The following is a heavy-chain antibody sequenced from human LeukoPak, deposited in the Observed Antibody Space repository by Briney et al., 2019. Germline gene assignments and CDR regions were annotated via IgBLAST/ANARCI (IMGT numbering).Heavy chain of an antibody. CDR3: ARAPEYYDILTGYYYYYGMDV. CDR1: GFTFSDYY. Sequence: GGSLRLSCAASGFTFSDYYMSWIRQAPGKGLEWVSYISSSGSTIYYADSVKGRFTISRDNAKNSLYLQMNSLRAEDTAVYYCARAPEYYDILTGYYYYYGMDVWAQGTTVTVSS. J-gene: IGHJ6*02. D-gene: IGHD3-9*01. V-gene: IGHV3-11*01. CDR2: ISSSGSTI.